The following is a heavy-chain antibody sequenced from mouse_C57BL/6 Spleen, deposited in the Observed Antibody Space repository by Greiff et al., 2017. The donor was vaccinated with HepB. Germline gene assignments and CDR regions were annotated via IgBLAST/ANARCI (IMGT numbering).Heavy chain of an antibody. Sequence: VQLQQSGAELVMPGASVKLSCKASGYTFTSYWMHWVKQRPGQGLEWIGEIDPSDSYTNYNQKFKGKSTLTVDKSSSTAYMQLSSLTSEDSAVYYCARGLRGSSWYFDVWGTGTTVTVSS. J-gene: IGHJ1*03. CDR3: ARGLRGSSWYFDV. CDR2: IDPSDSYT. D-gene: IGHD2-4*01. CDR1: GYTFTSYW. V-gene: IGHV1-69*01.